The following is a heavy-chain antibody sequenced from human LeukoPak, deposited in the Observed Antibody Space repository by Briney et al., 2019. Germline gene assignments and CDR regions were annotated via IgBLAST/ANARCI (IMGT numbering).Heavy chain of an antibody. CDR1: GYTFTNYY. D-gene: IGHD5-18*01. CDR2: ISPGDSDA. Sequence: GESLKISCKGSGYTFTNYYIGWVRQTPGKGLEWMGIISPGDSDARYSPSFQGQVTISADKSITTAYLQWSSLTASDTAMYYCVRSRGYSYGYSYYFDYWGQGTLVTVSS. J-gene: IGHJ4*02. V-gene: IGHV5-51*01. CDR3: VRSRGYSYGYSYYFDY.